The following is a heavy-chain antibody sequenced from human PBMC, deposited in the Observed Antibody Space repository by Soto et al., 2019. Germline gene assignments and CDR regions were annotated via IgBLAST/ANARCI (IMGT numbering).Heavy chain of an antibody. Sequence: VGSLRLSCSASGFTFSSYAMHWVRQAPGKGLEYVSAISSNGGSTYYADSVKGRFTISRDNSKNTLYLQMSSLRAEDTAVYYCVKGVSSGWYYFDYWGQGTLVTVSS. V-gene: IGHV3-64D*09. CDR1: GFTFSSYA. CDR3: VKGVSSGWYYFDY. D-gene: IGHD6-19*01. J-gene: IGHJ4*02. CDR2: ISSNGGST.